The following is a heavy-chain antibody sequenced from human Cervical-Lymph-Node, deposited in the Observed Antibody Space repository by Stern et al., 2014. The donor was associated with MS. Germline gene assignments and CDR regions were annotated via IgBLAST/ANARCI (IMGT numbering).Heavy chain of an antibody. CDR3: AIGLLGSENAFDI. V-gene: IGHV1-18*01. Sequence: VQLVQSGAEVKKPGASVKVSCQASGYTFTSSGIRWVRQAPGQGLEWMGCISAYNGNTNYAQNLQGRVTMTTDTSTSTAYMELRSLRSDDTAVYYCAIGLLGSENAFDIWGQGTMVTVSS. J-gene: IGHJ3*02. CDR1: GYTFTSSG. D-gene: IGHD2-15*01. CDR2: ISAYNGNT.